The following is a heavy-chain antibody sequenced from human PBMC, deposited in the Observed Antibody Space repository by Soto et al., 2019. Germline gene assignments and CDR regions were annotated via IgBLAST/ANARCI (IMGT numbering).Heavy chain of an antibody. CDR1: VYTFTSCG. Sequence: ASVKVSCKASVYTFTSCGISWVRQAPGQGLEWMGWISAYNGNTNYAQKLQGRVTMTTDTSTSTAYMELRSLRSDDTAVYYCARGGTIMYSTSQGWHYYGMDVWGQGTTVTVSS. J-gene: IGHJ6*02. V-gene: IGHV1-18*01. CDR2: ISAYNGNT. CDR3: ARGGTIMYSTSQGWHYYGMDV. D-gene: IGHD6-13*01.